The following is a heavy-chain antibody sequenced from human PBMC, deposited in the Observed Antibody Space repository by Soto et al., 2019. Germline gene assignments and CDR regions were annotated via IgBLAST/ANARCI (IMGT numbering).Heavy chain of an antibody. D-gene: IGHD5-12*01. CDR2: FDPEDGET. V-gene: IGHV1-24*01. CDR3: ATVAYERLRFDY. J-gene: IGHJ4*02. CDR1: GYTLTELS. Sequence: ASVKVSCKVSGYTLTELSMHWVRQAPGKGLEWMGGFDPEDGETIYAQKFQGRVTMTEDTSTDTAYMELSSLRSEDTAVYYCATVAYERLRFDYWGQGTLVTVSS.